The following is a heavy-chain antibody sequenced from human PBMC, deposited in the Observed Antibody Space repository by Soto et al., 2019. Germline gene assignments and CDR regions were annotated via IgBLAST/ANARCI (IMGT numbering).Heavy chain of an antibody. V-gene: IGHV3-30-3*01. CDR1: GFTFSSYA. D-gene: IGHD3-22*01. CDR2: ILSDGSDE. Sequence: PGGSLRLSCAASGFTFSSYAMHWVRQAPGGGLEWVALILSDGSDEYYADSVKGRFTISRDNSKNTLFLQMNSLRPEDTAVYFCARGVLRTYYDSSGFDFWGQGTLVTVSS. J-gene: IGHJ4*02. CDR3: ARGVLRTYYDSSGFDF.